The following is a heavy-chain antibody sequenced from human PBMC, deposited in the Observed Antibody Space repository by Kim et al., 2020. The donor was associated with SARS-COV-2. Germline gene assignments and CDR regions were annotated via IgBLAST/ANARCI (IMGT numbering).Heavy chain of an antibody. Sequence: RGSLRLSCAASGFTFSSYSMNWVRQAPGKGLEWVSYISSSSSTIYYADSVKGRFTISRDNAKNSLYLQMNSLRDEDTAVYYCARDPLGGCGGDCYSDWFDPWGQGTLVTVSS. CDR3: ARDPLGGCGGDCYSDWFDP. J-gene: IGHJ5*02. D-gene: IGHD2-21*02. V-gene: IGHV3-48*02. CDR1: GFTFSSYS. CDR2: ISSSSSTI.